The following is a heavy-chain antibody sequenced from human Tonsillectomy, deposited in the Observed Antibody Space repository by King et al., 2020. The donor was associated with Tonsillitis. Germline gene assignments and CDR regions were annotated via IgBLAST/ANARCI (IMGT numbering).Heavy chain of an antibody. CDR3: AREFLNYGSGSYYYGMDV. V-gene: IGHV4-59*01. CDR1: GGSISSYY. J-gene: IGHJ6*02. CDR2: IYYSGST. D-gene: IGHD3-10*01. Sequence: QLQESGPGLVKPSETLSLTCTVSGGSISSYYWSWIRPPPGKGLEWIGYIYYSGSTNYNPSLKSRVTISVDTSKNPFSLKLSSVTAADTAVYYCAREFLNYGSGSYYYGMDVWGQGTTVTVSS.